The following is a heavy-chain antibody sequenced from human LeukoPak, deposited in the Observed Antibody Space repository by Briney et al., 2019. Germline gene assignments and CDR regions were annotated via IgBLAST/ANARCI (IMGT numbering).Heavy chain of an antibody. J-gene: IGHJ6*02. CDR1: GYTFTNYA. D-gene: IGHD3-10*01. V-gene: IGHV1-18*04. CDR2: ISAYNGKT. Sequence: GASVKVSCKASGYTFTNYAIGWVRQAPGQGLESMGWISAYNGKTNYAQNLQGRVTMTTDTSTSTAYMELRSLRSDDTAVYYCARGAAGAEASNFGMDVWGQGTTVTVSS. CDR3: ARGAAGAEASNFGMDV.